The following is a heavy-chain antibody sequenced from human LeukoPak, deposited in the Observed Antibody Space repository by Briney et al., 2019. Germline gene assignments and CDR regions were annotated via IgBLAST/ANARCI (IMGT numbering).Heavy chain of an antibody. J-gene: IGHJ4*02. V-gene: IGHV1-2*02. D-gene: IGHD2-2*01. Sequence: VKVSCKASGYTFTGYYMHWVRQAPGQGLEWMGWINPNSGGTNYAQKFQGRVTMTRDTSISTAYMELSRLRSDDTAVYYCATETYCSSTSCYPYGGQGPLATVS. CDR1: GYTFTGYY. CDR2: INPNSGGT. CDR3: ATETYCSSTSCYPY.